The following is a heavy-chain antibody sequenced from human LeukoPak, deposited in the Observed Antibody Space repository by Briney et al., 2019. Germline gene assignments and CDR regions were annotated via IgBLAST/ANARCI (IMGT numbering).Heavy chain of an antibody. V-gene: IGHV4-59*01. D-gene: IGHD2-2*01. CDR2: IYYSGST. Sequence: SETLSLTCTVSGGSISSYYWSWIRQPPGKGLEWIGYIYYSGSTNYNPSLTSRVTISVDTSKNQFSLRLSSVTAADTAVYYCARDRIVVVPAAIEYYYYGMDVWGKGTTVTVSS. CDR3: ARDRIVVVPAAIEYYYYGMDV. J-gene: IGHJ6*04. CDR1: GGSISSYY.